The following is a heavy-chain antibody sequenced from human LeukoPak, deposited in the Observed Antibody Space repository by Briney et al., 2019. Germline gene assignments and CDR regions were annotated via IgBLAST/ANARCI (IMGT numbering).Heavy chain of an antibody. CDR2: ISYDGSSK. Sequence: GGSLRLSCAASGFTFSTYAMHWVRQAPGKGLEWVAVISYDGSSKYYADSVKGRFTISRDNSKNTLYLQMNGLRAADTAVYYCAKYDFWGQGTLVTVSS. CDR1: GFTFSTYA. J-gene: IGHJ4*02. V-gene: IGHV3-30*04. CDR3: AKYDF.